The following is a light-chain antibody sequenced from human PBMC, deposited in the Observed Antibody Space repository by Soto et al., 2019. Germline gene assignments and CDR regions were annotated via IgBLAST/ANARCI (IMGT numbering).Light chain of an antibody. CDR2: GAS. Sequence: EMVLTQSPGTLSLSPGERATLSCRASQSVSSCYLAWYQQKPGQAPRLLIYGASSRATGIPDRFSGSGSGTDFTLTISRLEPEDFAVYYCHQYDSSPLTFGGGTKVEIK. CDR1: QSVSSCY. CDR3: HQYDSSPLT. V-gene: IGKV3-20*01. J-gene: IGKJ4*01.